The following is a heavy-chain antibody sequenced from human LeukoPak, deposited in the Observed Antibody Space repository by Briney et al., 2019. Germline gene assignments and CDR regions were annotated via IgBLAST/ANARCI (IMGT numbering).Heavy chain of an antibody. CDR2: IYHSGST. J-gene: IGHJ4*02. CDR1: GGSISSYY. D-gene: IGHD4-23*01. CDR3: TRDTYGGDY. Sequence: ASETLSLTCTVSGGSISSYYWSWIRQPPGKGPEWIGYIYHSGSTNYNPSLKSRVTISVDTSKNQISLKLSSVTAADTAVYYCTRDTYGGDYWGQGTLVTVSS. V-gene: IGHV4-59*01.